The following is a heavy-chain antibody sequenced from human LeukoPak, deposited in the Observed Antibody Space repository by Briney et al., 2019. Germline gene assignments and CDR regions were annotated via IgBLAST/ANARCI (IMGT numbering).Heavy chain of an antibody. D-gene: IGHD3-22*01. V-gene: IGHV4-31*03. J-gene: IGHJ3*02. CDR2: IYYSGST. CDR1: GGSISSGGYS. CDR3: ARDRYYYDSSGYSPGAFDI. Sequence: PSETLSLTCTVSGGSISSGGYSWSWIRQHPGKGLEWIGYIYYSGSTYYNPSLKSRVTISVDTSKNQFSLKLSSVTAADTAVYYCARDRYYYDSSGYSPGAFDIWGQGTMVTVSS.